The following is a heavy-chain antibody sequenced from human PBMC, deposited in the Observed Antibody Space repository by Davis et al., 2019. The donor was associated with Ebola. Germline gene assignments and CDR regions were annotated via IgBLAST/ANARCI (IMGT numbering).Heavy chain of an antibody. V-gene: IGHV7-4-1*02. CDR2: INTNTGKP. Sequence: ASVKVSCKASGYTFTTYGMHWVRQAPGRGLEWMGWINTNTGKPRYAQGFTGRFVFSLDTSVSTAYLQISRLQAEDTAVYYCATLPEIWGQGTMVTVSS. CDR1: GYTFTTYG. J-gene: IGHJ3*02. CDR3: ATLPEI.